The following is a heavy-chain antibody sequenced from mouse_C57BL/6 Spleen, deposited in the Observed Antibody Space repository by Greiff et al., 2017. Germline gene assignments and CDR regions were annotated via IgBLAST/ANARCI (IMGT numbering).Heavy chain of an antibody. CDR2: IYPGDGDT. Sequence: QVQLKESGPELVKPGASVKISCKASGYAFSSSWMNWVKQRPGKGLEWIGRIYPGDGDTNYNGKFKGKATLTADKSSSTAYMQLSSLTAEDSAVYFCARGYYGSEYFDVWGTGTTVTVSS. D-gene: IGHD1-1*01. V-gene: IGHV1-82*01. J-gene: IGHJ1*03. CDR1: GYAFSSSW. CDR3: ARGYYGSEYFDV.